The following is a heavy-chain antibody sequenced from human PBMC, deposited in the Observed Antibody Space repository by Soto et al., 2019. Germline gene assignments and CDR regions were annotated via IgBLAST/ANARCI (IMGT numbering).Heavy chain of an antibody. V-gene: IGHV3-7*03. D-gene: IGHD3-10*01. J-gene: IGHJ3*01. Sequence: EVQLVESGGGLVQPGGSLILSCAASGFTFSNYWMSWIRQAPGKGLEWVSNIKQDGSETNYVDSVRGRFIVSRDKAENSLYLQINSLRVEDTAIYYCATYAPRPPRGVGGFDVWGQGSLATVSS. CDR2: IKQDGSET. CDR3: ATYAPRPPRGVGGFDV. CDR1: GFTFSNYW.